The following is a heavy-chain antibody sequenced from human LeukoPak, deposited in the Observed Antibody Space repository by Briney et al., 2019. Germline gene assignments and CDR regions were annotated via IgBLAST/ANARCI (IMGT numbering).Heavy chain of an antibody. CDR1: RFTFNSYW. D-gene: IGHD2-21*02. Sequence: GGSLRLSCEVSRFTFNSYWMDWVRQAPGKGLEWVANIKEDGSKKYYVDSVKGRFTISRDNAKNSLYLQTNSLRVEDTAVYYCARDVSVQTAQDAWVDAFDIWGQGTTVTVSS. CDR3: ARDVSVQTAQDAWVDAFDI. CDR2: IKEDGSKK. J-gene: IGHJ3*02. V-gene: IGHV3-7*03.